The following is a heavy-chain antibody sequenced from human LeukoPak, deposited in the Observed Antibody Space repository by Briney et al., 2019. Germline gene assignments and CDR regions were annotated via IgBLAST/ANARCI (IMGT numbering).Heavy chain of an antibody. CDR3: ARRSQLWSSRPFDY. J-gene: IGHJ4*02. D-gene: IGHD5-18*01. CDR1: GGSISSYY. V-gene: IGHV4-59*12. CDR2: IYYSGST. Sequence: SETLSLTCTVSGGSISSYYWSWIRQPPGKGLEWIGYIYYSGSTNYNPSLKSRVTISVDTSKNQFSLKLSSVTAADTAVYYCARRSQLWSSRPFDYWDQGTLVTVSS.